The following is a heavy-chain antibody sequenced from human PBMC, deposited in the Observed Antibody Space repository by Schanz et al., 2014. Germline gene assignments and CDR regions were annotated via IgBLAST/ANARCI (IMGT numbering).Heavy chain of an antibody. D-gene: IGHD2-15*01. Sequence: EGQLVESGGGLVQPGGSLRLSCAASGFTFTTYAMTWVRQAPGKGLEWVSNISPTGSSTYYADSVKGRFTISRDNSRNTVYLQMSSLRAEDTAVYYCVKDDRGDVVVVAANYWGQGAQVIVSS. V-gene: IGHV3-23*04. J-gene: IGHJ4*02. CDR2: ISPTGSST. CDR1: GFTFTTYA. CDR3: VKDDRGDVVVVAANY.